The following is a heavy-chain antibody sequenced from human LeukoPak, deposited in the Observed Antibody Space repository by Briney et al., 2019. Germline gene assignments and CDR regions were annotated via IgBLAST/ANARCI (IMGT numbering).Heavy chain of an antibody. CDR1: GFTFSSYA. V-gene: IGHV3-23*01. Sequence: GGSLRLSCAASGFTFSSYAMSWVRQAPGKGLEWVSTFSGSGGNTYYADSVKGRFTISRDNSKNTLYLQMNSLRAEDTAVYYCARYCSGGSCYSGLDYWGQGTLVTVSS. D-gene: IGHD2-15*01. CDR2: FSGSGGNT. CDR3: ARYCSGGSCYSGLDY. J-gene: IGHJ4*02.